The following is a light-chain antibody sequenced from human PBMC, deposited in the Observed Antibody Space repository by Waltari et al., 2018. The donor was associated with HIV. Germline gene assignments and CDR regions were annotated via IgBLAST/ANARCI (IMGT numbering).Light chain of an antibody. CDR2: DLS. CDR1: SSDVGGYNH. CDR3: CSYAGSSTFL. V-gene: IGLV2-11*01. Sequence: QSALTQPRSVSGSPGQSVTIPCTGPSSDVGGYNHVSWYQQHPGKAPKLMIYDLSKRPSGVPDRFSGSKSGNTASLTISGLQAEDEADYYCCSYAGSSTFLFGTGTKVTVL. J-gene: IGLJ1*01.